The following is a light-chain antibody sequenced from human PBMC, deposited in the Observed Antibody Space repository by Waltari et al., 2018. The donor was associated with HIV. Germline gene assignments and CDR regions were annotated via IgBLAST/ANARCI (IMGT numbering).Light chain of an antibody. CDR1: QTVSTK. CDR2: GAS. Sequence: VMTQSPATLSVSPGERVNLSCRASQTVSTKLAWYQQKPGQAPRLLIYGASTRAPGLPARFSGSGSGTEFTLTISNPQSEDSAVYYCQQYNNWPPNTFGQGTKLEIK. V-gene: IGKV3-15*01. J-gene: IGKJ2*01. CDR3: QQYNNWPPNT.